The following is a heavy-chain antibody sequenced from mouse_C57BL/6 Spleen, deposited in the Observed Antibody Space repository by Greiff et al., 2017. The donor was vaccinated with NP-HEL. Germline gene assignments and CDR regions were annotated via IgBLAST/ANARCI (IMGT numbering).Heavy chain of an antibody. J-gene: IGHJ2*01. Sequence: VQLQQPGADLVQPGASVKVSCKASGYTFTSYWMHWVQQRPGQGLEWIGRIHPSDSDTNYNQKFSGKATFTVDKSSCPAYMQLSSLTSWDSAVYYCAIRGTKGEYYFDYWGQGTTLTVSS. CDR1: GYTFTSYW. D-gene: IGHD1-3*01. CDR2: IHPSDSDT. CDR3: AIRGTKGEYYFDY. V-gene: IGHV1-74*01.